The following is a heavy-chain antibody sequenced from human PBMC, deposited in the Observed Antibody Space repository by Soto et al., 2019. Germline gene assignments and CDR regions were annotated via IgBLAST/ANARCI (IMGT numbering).Heavy chain of an antibody. CDR3: ATSFITTIGTTA. D-gene: IGHD1-1*01. Sequence: EVQLVESGGGLVQPGGSLRLSCEASGFTFSNFGINWVRQAPGKGLEWVSHISSSRTTIYYAASVKGRFTITRDNAKNSLSLQMSSLRGADTAVYYSATSFITTIGTTAWGQGTLVTVSS. CDR2: ISSSRTTI. V-gene: IGHV3-48*01. J-gene: IGHJ4*02. CDR1: GFTFSNFG.